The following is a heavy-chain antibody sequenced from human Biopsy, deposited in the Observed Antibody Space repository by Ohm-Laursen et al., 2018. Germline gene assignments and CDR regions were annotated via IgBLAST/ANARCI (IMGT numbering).Heavy chain of an antibody. CDR3: ASRPNCGGDCSSGFDY. CDR1: RFTFNRSA. V-gene: IGHV1-58*02. Sequence: ASVKVSCKASRFTFNRSAMQWVRQARGQRLEWIGWIVVGGGNTNYAQKFQEGVTITRDMSTSTAYMELSSLRSEDTAVYYCASRPNCGGDCSSGFDYWGQGTLVTVSS. J-gene: IGHJ4*02. CDR2: IVVGGGNT. D-gene: IGHD2-21*02.